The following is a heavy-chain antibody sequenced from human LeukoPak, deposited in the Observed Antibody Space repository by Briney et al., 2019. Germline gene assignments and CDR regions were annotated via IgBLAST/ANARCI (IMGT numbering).Heavy chain of an antibody. CDR2: IKEDGSEK. CDR3: ARDLIAAAGPEGYGWFDP. V-gene: IGHV3-7*01. J-gene: IGHJ5*02. Sequence: GESLRLSCAASGFIFKKYWMNWVRQVPGKGLECLANIKEDGSEKYYVDSVKGRFTISRDNAKNSLYLQMNSLRAEDTAVYYCARDLIAAAGPEGYGWFDPWGQGTLVTVSS. CDR1: GFIFKKYW. D-gene: IGHD6-13*01.